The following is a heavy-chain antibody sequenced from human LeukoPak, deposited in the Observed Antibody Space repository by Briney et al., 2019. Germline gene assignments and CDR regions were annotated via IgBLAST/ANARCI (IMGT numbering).Heavy chain of an antibody. Sequence: GGSLRLSCAASGFTFKNYPMSWICQSPGKGLEWVSGINGGNTYYADSVKGRFTISRDNSKNTLYLQMNSLRVEDTAVYYCAKDGCTSTNCPAGFDPWGQGTLVSVSS. CDR2: INGGNT. CDR3: AKDGCTSTNCPAGFDP. J-gene: IGHJ5*02. D-gene: IGHD2-2*01. V-gene: IGHV3-23*01. CDR1: GFTFKNYP.